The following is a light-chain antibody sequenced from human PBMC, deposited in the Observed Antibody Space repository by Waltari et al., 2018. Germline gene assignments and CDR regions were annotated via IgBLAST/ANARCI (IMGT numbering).Light chain of an antibody. J-gene: IGKJ1*01. V-gene: IGKV3-20*01. CDR2: DAS. CDR1: QSVGRS. CDR3: QMYVRLPAT. Sequence: SCRASQSVGRSVCWSQQKHGQAPRLLIYDASTRATGIPDRFSGGGSGTDFSLTISRLEPEDFAVYYCQMYVRLPATFGQGTKVEI.